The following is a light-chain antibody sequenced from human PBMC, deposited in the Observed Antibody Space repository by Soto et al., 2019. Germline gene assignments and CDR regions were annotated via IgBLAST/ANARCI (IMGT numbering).Light chain of an antibody. Sequence: QSALTQPPSASGSPGQSVTISCTGTSSDIGNYNYVSWYQQHPHKAPKLVIYEVNKRPSGVPDRFSGSKSGNTASLTVSGLQAEDEADYYFTSYAGDNNPVIFGGGTKLTVL. CDR2: EVN. J-gene: IGLJ2*01. CDR3: TSYAGDNNPVI. CDR1: SSDIGNYNY. V-gene: IGLV2-8*01.